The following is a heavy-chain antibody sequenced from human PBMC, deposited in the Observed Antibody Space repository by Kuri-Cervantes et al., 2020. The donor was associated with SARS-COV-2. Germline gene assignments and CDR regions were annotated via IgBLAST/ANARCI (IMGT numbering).Heavy chain of an antibody. Sequence: GGSLRLSCAASGFTFSSYAMHWVRQAPGKGLEWVAVISYDGSNKYYADSVKGRFTIPRDNSKNTLYLQMNSLRAEDTAVYYCARVPGVDQYYYDSSGYSPPAPGDWYFDLWGRGTLVTVSS. D-gene: IGHD3-22*01. V-gene: IGHV3-30-3*01. J-gene: IGHJ2*01. CDR1: GFTFSSYA. CDR2: ISYDGSNK. CDR3: ARVPGVDQYYYDSSGYSPPAPGDWYFDL.